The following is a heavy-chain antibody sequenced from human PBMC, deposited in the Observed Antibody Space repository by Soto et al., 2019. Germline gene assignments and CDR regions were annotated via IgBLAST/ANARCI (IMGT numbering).Heavy chain of an antibody. Sequence: QVQLGQSGAEVKKPGASVKVSCKASGYTFTGYYMHWVRQAPGQGLEWMGWINPNSGGTNYAQKFQGWVTMTRDTSISTAYMELSRLRSDDTAVYYCARDKFSAGTTWPMPYYYGMDVWGQGTTVTVSS. J-gene: IGHJ6*02. D-gene: IGHD1-1*01. CDR1: GYTFTGYY. V-gene: IGHV1-2*04. CDR3: ARDKFSAGTTWPMPYYYGMDV. CDR2: INPNSGGT.